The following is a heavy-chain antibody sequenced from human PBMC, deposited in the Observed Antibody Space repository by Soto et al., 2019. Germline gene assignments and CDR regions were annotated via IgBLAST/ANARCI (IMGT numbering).Heavy chain of an antibody. CDR2: IIPILGIA. Sequence: SVKVSCKASGGTFSSYTISWVRQAPGQGLEWMGRIIPILGIANYAQKFRGRVTITADKSTSTAYMELSSLRSEDTAVYYCARSLTYYYDSSGSSPLDYRGQGTLVTVSS. CDR3: ARSLTYYYDSSGSSPLDY. CDR1: GGTFSSYT. V-gene: IGHV1-69*02. D-gene: IGHD3-22*01. J-gene: IGHJ4*02.